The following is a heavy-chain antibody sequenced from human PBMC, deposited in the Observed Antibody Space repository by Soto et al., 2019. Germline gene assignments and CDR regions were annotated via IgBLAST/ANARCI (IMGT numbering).Heavy chain of an antibody. D-gene: IGHD1-26*01. V-gene: IGHV1-18*01. CDR2: ISAYNGNT. Sequence: QVQLVQSGAEVKKPGASLKVSCKASGYTFTNYGVSWVRQAPGQGLEWTGWISAYNGNTNYAQKLQGRLTMTTDTYTSTVYRRLSNLSSDNTHLYYCARTVGATIRWFASWVEGSLVTV. CDR1: GYTFTNYG. CDR3: ARTVGATIRWFAS. J-gene: IGHJ5*01.